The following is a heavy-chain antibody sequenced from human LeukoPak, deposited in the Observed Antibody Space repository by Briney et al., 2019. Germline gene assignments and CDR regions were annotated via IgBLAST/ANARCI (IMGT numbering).Heavy chain of an antibody. D-gene: IGHD3-10*01. J-gene: IGHJ4*02. V-gene: IGHV6-1*01. CDR1: GDSVSSNSAA. CDR3: ARRGGDYYGSGTSDY. CDR2: TYYRSKWYS. Sequence: SQTLSLTCVISGDSVSSNSAAWNWIRQSPSRGLEWLGRTYYRSKWYSDYAVSVRSRITINPDTSKNQFSLQLNSVTPEDTAVYYCARRGGDYYGSGTSDYWGQGTLVTVSS.